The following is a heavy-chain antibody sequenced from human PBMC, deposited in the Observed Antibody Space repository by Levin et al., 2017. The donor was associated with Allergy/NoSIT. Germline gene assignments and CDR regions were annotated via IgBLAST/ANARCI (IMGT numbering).Heavy chain of an antibody. D-gene: IGHD5-18*01. J-gene: IGHJ4*02. CDR3: ARVAGYSYGYYFDY. CDR1: GGSISSGGYS. V-gene: IGHV4-30-2*01. CDR2: IYLSGST. Sequence: SQTLSLTCAVSGGSISSGGYSWSWIRRPPGKGLEWIGNIYLSGSTYYNPSLKSRVTISVDRSKNQFSLNLSSVTAADTAVYYCARVAGYSYGYYFDYWGQGTLVTVSS.